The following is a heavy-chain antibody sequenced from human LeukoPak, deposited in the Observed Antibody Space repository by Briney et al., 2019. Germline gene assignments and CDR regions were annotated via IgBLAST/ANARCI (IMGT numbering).Heavy chain of an antibody. Sequence: GGSLRLSCAASGFTFSSYAMHWVRQAPGKGLEWVAVISYDGSNKYYADSVKGRFTISRDNSKNTLYLQMNGLRAEDTAVYYCARTRGYYDSSGLWYAAFDIWGQGTMVTVSS. CDR1: GFTFSSYA. J-gene: IGHJ3*02. CDR3: ARTRGYYDSSGLWYAAFDI. D-gene: IGHD3-22*01. CDR2: ISYDGSNK. V-gene: IGHV3-30-3*01.